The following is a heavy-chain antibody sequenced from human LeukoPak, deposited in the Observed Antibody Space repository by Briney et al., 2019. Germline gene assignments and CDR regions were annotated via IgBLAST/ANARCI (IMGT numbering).Heavy chain of an antibody. CDR1: GFTFSSYG. CDR3: ARDYDSSGYSKHYYYYYMDV. CDR2: ILYDGSNK. J-gene: IGHJ6*03. D-gene: IGHD3-22*01. V-gene: IGHV3-33*01. Sequence: GGSLRLSCAASGFTFSSYGMHWVRQAPGKGLEWVAVILYDGSNKYYADYVKGRFTISRDNSKNTLYLQMKSLRAEDTAVYYCARDYDSSGYSKHYYYYYMDVWGKGTTVTVSS.